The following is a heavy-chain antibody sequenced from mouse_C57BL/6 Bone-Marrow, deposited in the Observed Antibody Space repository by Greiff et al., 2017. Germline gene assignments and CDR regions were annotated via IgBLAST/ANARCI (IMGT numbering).Heavy chain of an antibody. CDR1: GYTFTSYW. CDR3: AIMGYDYDYAMDY. V-gene: IGHV1-74*01. D-gene: IGHD2-4*01. Sequence: VQLQQPGAELVKPGASVKVSCKASGYTFTSYWMHWVKQRPGQGLEWIGRIHPSDSDTNYNQKFKGKVTLTVDKSSSTAYMQLSSLTSEDSAVYYCAIMGYDYDYAMDYWGQGTSVTVSS. CDR2: IHPSDSDT. J-gene: IGHJ4*01.